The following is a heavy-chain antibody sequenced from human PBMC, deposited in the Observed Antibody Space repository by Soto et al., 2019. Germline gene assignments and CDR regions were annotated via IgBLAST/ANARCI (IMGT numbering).Heavy chain of an antibody. Sequence: EVQLVESGGGLVQPGGSLRLSCAASGFTCSSYWMSWVRQAPGKGLEWVANIKQDGSEKYYVDSVKGRFTISRDNAKNSLYLQMNSLRAEDTAVYYCASRDGYNPDAFDIWGQGTMVTVSS. CDR3: ASRDGYNPDAFDI. CDR2: IKQDGSEK. V-gene: IGHV3-7*01. J-gene: IGHJ3*02. CDR1: GFTCSSYW. D-gene: IGHD5-12*01.